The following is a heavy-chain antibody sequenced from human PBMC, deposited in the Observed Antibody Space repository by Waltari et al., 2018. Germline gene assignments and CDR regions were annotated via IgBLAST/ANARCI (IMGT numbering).Heavy chain of an antibody. Sequence: VQLVQSRVDVHKPGASLKLSCQASGYQFPNYWIGWVGQKPGQGPGGRGVISRDDAEVRYRPSGRGKVTMAVDKSIDTTYVQWRSLEASDSAMYDCVRHAEGGPNTFDIWGQGTEVVVSS. CDR1: GYQFPNYW. J-gene: IGHJ3*02. V-gene: IGHV5-51*01. CDR2: ISRDDAEV. D-gene: IGHD2-15*01. CDR3: VRHAEGGPNTFDI.